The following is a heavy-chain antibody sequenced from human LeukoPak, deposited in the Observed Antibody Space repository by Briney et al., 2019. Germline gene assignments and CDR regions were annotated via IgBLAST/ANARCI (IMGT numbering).Heavy chain of an antibody. Sequence: GGSLRLSCAASGFTFSSYWMSWVRQAPGKGLEWVANIKQDGSEKYYVDSVKGRFTISRDNAKNTLYLQMNSLRAEDTAVYYCAREFAMATIPYMDVWGKGTTVTISS. CDR2: IKQDGSEK. D-gene: IGHD5-24*01. CDR1: GFTFSSYW. CDR3: AREFAMATIPYMDV. V-gene: IGHV3-7*01. J-gene: IGHJ6*03.